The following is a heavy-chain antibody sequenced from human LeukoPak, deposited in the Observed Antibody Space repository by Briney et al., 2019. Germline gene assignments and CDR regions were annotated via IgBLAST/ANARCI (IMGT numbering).Heavy chain of an antibody. J-gene: IGHJ3*02. CDR1: GGSISSGYY. CDR2: IYHSGST. D-gene: IGHD3-10*01. CDR3: ARENTMVRGVIPKGAFDI. V-gene: IGHV4-38-2*02. Sequence: SETLSLTCTVSGGSISSGYYWGWIRQPPGKGLEWIGSIYHSGSTYYNPSLKSRVTISVDTSKNQFSLKLSSVTAADTAVYYCARENTMVRGVIPKGAFDIWGQGTMVTVSS.